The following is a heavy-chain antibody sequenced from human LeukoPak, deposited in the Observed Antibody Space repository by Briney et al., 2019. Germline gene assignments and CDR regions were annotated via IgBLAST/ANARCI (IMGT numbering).Heavy chain of an antibody. CDR1: XLTFSSYW. Sequence: PGGSLXXXXXVXXLTFSSYWXSWVRQGPGKGVEGVGKIKQDGREKYYVESVKGGFTISRDNAKKSLYMQMNRLRAEDTAIYYCARVYEYSSCWYRNDYWGQGTLVTVSS. CDR3: ARVYEYSSCWYRNDY. D-gene: IGHD6-19*01. V-gene: IGHV3-7*01. CDR2: IKQDGREK. J-gene: IGHJ4*02.